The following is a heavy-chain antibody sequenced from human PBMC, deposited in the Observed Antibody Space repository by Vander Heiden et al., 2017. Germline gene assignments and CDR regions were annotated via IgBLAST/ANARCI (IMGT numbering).Heavy chain of an antibody. CDR2: VYYTGIT. V-gene: IGHV4-59*01. CDR1: GGSISGYY. J-gene: IGHJ6*02. D-gene: IGHD5-12*01. Sequence: QVQLQESGPGLVRPAETLSLTCTVPGGSISGYYWSWIRQPPGKGLEWIGNVYYTGITNYNSSLKSRVAISADTSNNQFSLKLRSVTAADTAVYFCARGALVIVAAKFGMDVWGQGSTVTVSS. CDR3: ARGALVIVAAKFGMDV.